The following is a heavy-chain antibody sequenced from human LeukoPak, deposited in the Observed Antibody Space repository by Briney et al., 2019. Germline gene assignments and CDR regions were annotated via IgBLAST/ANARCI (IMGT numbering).Heavy chain of an antibody. CDR3: ARDCRGDYECDAFDI. Sequence: SETLSLTCTVSGGSISSYYWSWIRQPAGKGLEWIGRIYTSGSTNYNPSLKSRVTISVDRSKNQFSLKLSSVTAADTAVYYCARDCRGDYECDAFDIWGQGTMVTVSS. D-gene: IGHD4-17*01. V-gene: IGHV4-4*07. J-gene: IGHJ3*02. CDR1: GGSISSYY. CDR2: IYTSGST.